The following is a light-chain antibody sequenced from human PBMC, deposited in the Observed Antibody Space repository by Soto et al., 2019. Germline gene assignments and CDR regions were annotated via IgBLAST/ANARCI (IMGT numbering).Light chain of an antibody. J-gene: IGKJ4*01. Sequence: DIQMTQYPSTLSASVGDRVTITCRASQNISIWLAWYQQKPGKAPKLLISGASTLKSGVPSRFSGSGSGTEFTLTLSSLQPDDFATYYCQQHNGYFGGGTKVDIK. CDR2: GAS. CDR3: QQHNGY. CDR1: QNISIW. V-gene: IGKV1-5*01.